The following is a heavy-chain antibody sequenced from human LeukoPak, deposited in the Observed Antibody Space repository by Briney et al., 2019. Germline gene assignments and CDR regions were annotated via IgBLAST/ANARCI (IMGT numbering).Heavy chain of an antibody. V-gene: IGHV1-46*01. CDR2: INPSGGST. CDR3: ARDWSPTYYYDSSGYYNY. D-gene: IGHD3-22*01. J-gene: IGHJ4*02. CDR1: GYTFTSYY. Sequence: PGGSLRLSCAASGYTFTSYYMHWVRQAPGQGLEWMGIINPSGGSTSYAQKFQGRVTMTRDTSTSTVYMELSSLRSEDTAVYYCARDWSPTYYYDSSGYYNYWGQGTLVTVSS.